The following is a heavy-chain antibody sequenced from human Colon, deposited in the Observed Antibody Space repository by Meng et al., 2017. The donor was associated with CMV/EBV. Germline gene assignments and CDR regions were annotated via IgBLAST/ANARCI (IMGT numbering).Heavy chain of an antibody. CDR1: GGSFSGYY. J-gene: IGHJ3*02. V-gene: IGHV4-34*01. Sequence: QVHLQQWGAGLLKPSETLSLTCAVYGGSFSGYYWSWIRHPPGKGLEWIGEINHSGSTNYNPSLKSRVTISVDTSKNQFSLKLSSVTAADTAVYYCARKWELGAFDIWGQGTMVTVSS. CDR3: ARKWELGAFDI. D-gene: IGHD1-26*01. CDR2: INHSGST.